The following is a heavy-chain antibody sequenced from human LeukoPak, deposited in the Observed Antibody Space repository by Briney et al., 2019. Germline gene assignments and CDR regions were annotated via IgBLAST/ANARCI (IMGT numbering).Heavy chain of an antibody. D-gene: IGHD5-12*01. CDR3: FGSGYDYGTYYYYMDV. Sequence: PGGSLRLSCAASGFTFSDYYMSWIRQAPGKGLEWVSNISSSGSTIYYADSVKGRFTISRDNAKNSLYLQMNSLRAEDTAVYYCFGSGYDYGTYYYYMDVWGKGTTVTVSS. CDR1: GFTFSDYY. V-gene: IGHV3-11*01. CDR2: ISSSGSTI. J-gene: IGHJ6*03.